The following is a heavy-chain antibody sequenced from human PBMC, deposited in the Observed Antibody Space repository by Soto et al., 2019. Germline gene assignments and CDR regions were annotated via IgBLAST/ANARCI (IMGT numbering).Heavy chain of an antibody. CDR2: IYYSGTI. Sequence: QLQLQESGPGLVKPSETLSLTCNASGGSISSSPYAWGWIRQSPGKGLEWIGTIYYSGTIYYNPSLKSRITISVDMSKNQISLRLSSVTAADKAVYYCARHVHNQGYEYYFDSWGQGTLVTVSS. V-gene: IGHV4-39*01. D-gene: IGHD3-3*01. J-gene: IGHJ4*02. CDR1: GGSISSSPYA. CDR3: ARHVHNQGYEYYFDS.